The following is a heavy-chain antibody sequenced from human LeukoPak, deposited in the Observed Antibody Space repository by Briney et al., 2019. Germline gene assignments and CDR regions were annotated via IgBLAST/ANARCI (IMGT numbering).Heavy chain of an antibody. CDR1: RFTFDDYA. CDR3: AKDIGVVPAAIPASYYYGMDV. CDR2: ISWNSGSI. D-gene: IGHD2-2*02. V-gene: IGHV3-9*01. J-gene: IGHJ6*02. Sequence: PGGSLRLSCAASRFTFDDYAMHWVRQAPGKGLEWVSGISWNSGSIGYADSVKGRFTISRDNAKNSLYLQMNTLRPEDTALYYCAKDIGVVPAAIPASYYYGMDVWGQGTTVTVSS.